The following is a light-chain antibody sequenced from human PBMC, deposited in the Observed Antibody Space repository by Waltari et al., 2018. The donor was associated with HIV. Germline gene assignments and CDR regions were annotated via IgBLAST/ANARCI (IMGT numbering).Light chain of an antibody. CDR1: QSLIYSSDNENY. Sequence: DIGMTQSPASLAVYLVERAPIHRKSNQSLIYSSDNENYLAWYQQKPGQPPKLLIYWASTRESGVPDRFSGSGSGTDFTLTISSLQAEDVAVYYCQQYYSTPITFGQGTRLEIK. V-gene: IGKV4-1*01. CDR3: QQYYSTPIT. J-gene: IGKJ5*01. CDR2: WAS.